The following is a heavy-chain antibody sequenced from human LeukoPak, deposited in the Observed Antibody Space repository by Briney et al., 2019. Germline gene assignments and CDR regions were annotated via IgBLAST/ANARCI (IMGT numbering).Heavy chain of an antibody. D-gene: IGHD6-6*01. CDR2: IYSGGST. CDR3: ARDKSSSSFCFDY. J-gene: IGHJ4*02. Sequence: GSLRLSCAASGFTVSSNYMSWVRQAPGKGLEWVSVIYSGGSTYYADSVKGRFTISRDNSKNTLYLQMNSLRAEDTAVYYCARDKSSSSFCFDYWGQGTLVTVSS. CDR1: GFTVSSNY. V-gene: IGHV3-66*02.